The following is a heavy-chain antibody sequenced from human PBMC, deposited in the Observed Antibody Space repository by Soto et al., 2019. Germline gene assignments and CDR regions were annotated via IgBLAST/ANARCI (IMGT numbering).Heavy chain of an antibody. CDR2: IIPIFGTA. V-gene: IGHV1-69*13. CDR3: ARVKSSSWYNYYYYGMDV. Sequence: ASVKVSCKASGGTFSSYAISWVRQAPGQGLEWMGGIIPIFGTANYAQKFQGRVTITADESTSTAYMELSSLRSEDTAVYYCARVKSSSWYNYYYYGMDVWGQGTTVTVSS. J-gene: IGHJ6*02. CDR1: GGTFSSYA. D-gene: IGHD6-13*01.